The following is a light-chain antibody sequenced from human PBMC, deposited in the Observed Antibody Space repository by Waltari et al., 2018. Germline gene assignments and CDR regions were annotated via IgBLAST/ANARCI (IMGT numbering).Light chain of an antibody. CDR2: AVT. Sequence: QSALTQPASVSGSPGQSITLTCTGTSSDVRSYNYVSWYQQYPGKAPNLLLPAVTQRPSGVSDRFSGSKSGNTASLTISGLQAEDEADYYCCSYAGDSLYVFGTGTTVTV. CDR1: SSDVRSYNY. V-gene: IGLV2-23*02. CDR3: CSYAGDSLYV. J-gene: IGLJ1*01.